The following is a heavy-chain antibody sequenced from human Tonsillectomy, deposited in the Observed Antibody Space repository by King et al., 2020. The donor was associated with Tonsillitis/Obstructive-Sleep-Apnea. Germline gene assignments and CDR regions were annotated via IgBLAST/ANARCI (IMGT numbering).Heavy chain of an antibody. CDR2: ISGSSSYK. Sequence: VQLVESGGGLVKPGGSLRLSCAASGFTFSSYSMNWVRQAPGKGLEWVSCISGSSSYKYYADSVKGRFTISRDNAKNSLYLQMKNLRADDTAVYYCERYSSSSVNYYYYMDVWGKGTTVTVSS. J-gene: IGHJ6*03. CDR3: ERYSSSSVNYYYYMDV. D-gene: IGHD6-6*01. CDR1: GFTFSSYS. V-gene: IGHV3-21*01.